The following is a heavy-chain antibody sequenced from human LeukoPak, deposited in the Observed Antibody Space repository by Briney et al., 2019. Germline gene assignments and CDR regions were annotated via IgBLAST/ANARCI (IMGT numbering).Heavy chain of an antibody. Sequence: GGSLRLSCAASGFTFHDYAMHWVRQAPGKGLEWVSGISWNSGSIGYADSVKGRFTISRDNAKNSLDLQMNSLRAEDTALYYCAKGTGYSFGLGVYYYMDVWGKGTTVTVSS. CDR3: AKGTGYSFGLGVYYYMDV. D-gene: IGHD6-13*01. CDR2: ISWNSGSI. CDR1: GFTFHDYA. V-gene: IGHV3-9*01. J-gene: IGHJ6*03.